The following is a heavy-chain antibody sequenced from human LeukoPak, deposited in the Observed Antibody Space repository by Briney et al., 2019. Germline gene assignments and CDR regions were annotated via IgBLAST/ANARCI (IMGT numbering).Heavy chain of an antibody. Sequence: SVKVSCKASGGTFSSYAISWVRQAPGQGLEWMGGIIPIFGTANYAQKFQGRVTMTRNTSISTAYMELSSLRSEDTAVYYCARGSGYAQNWFDPWGQGTLVTVSS. D-gene: IGHD5-12*01. V-gene: IGHV1-69*05. CDR1: GGTFSSYA. CDR3: ARGSGYAQNWFDP. J-gene: IGHJ5*02. CDR2: IIPIFGTA.